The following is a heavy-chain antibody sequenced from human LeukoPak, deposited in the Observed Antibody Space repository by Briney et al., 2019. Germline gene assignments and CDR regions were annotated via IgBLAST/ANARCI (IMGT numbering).Heavy chain of an antibody. V-gene: IGHV4-34*01. Sequence: SETLSLTCAVYGGSFSVYYWSWIRQPPGKGLEWIGEINHSGSTNYNPSLKSRVTISVDTSKNQFSLKLSSVTAADTAVYYCARARRITMIVVAPRAGPFDYWGQGTLVTVSS. CDR2: INHSGST. CDR3: ARARRITMIVVAPRAGPFDY. CDR1: GGSFSVYY. J-gene: IGHJ4*02. D-gene: IGHD3-22*01.